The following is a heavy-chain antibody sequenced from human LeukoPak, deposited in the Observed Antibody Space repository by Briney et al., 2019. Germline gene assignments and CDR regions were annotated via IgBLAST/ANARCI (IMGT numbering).Heavy chain of an antibody. J-gene: IGHJ6*02. D-gene: IGHD1-26*01. CDR2: FDPEDGET. CDR3: APSLGRSPYYYYGMDV. Sequence: GGSLRLSCAASGFTFSSYAMNWVRQAPGKGLEWMGGFDPEDGETIYAQKFQGRVTMTEDTSTDTAYMELSSLRSEDTAVYYCAPSLGRSPYYYYGMDVWGQGTTVTVSS. V-gene: IGHV1-24*01. CDR1: GFTFSSYA.